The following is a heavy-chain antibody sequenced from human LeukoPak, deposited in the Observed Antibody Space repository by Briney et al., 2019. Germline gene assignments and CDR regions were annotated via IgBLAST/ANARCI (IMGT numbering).Heavy chain of an antibody. V-gene: IGHV4-30-4*01. CDR2: IHCSGST. Sequence: PSQTLSLTCTLSGGSISSGDYSWSWIRQPPGKGLEWVAYIHCSGSTYYNPSLKSRVTMSLDTSKNHFSLNLSSVTAADTAVYYCARDISGHDAFDIWGQGTMVTVSS. J-gene: IGHJ3*02. CDR1: GGSISSGDYS. CDR3: ARDISGHDAFDI.